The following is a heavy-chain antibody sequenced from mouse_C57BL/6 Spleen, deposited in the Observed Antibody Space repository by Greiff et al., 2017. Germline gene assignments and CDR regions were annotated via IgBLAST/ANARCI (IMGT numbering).Heavy chain of an antibody. V-gene: IGHV1-81*01. Sequence: QVQLKQSGAELARPGASVKLSCKASGYTFTSYGLSWVKQRTGQGLEWIGEIYPRSGNNYYNEKFKGKATLTADKSSSTAYMELRSLTSEDSAVYFCARWGTTAFFDYWGQGTTLTVSS. D-gene: IGHD1-2*01. CDR1: GYTFTSYG. CDR3: ARWGTTAFFDY. CDR2: IYPRSGNN. J-gene: IGHJ2*01.